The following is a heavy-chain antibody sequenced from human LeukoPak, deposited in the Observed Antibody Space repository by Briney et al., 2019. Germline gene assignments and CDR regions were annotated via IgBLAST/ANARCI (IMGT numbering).Heavy chain of an antibody. D-gene: IGHD6-13*01. V-gene: IGHV3-74*01. J-gene: IGHJ4*02. CDR1: GFTFSSYW. CDR3: ARAINHKPSSSKGFDY. CDR2: INSDGSSP. Sequence: PGGSLRLSCAASGFTFSSYWMHWVRQAPGKGLVWVSRINSDGSSPSYADSVKGRFTISRDNAKNTLYLQMNSLRAEDTAVYYCARAINHKPSSSKGFDYWGQGTLVTVSS.